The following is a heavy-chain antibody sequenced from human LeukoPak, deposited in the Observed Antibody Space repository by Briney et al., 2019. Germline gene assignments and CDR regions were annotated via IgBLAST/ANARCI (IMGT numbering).Heavy chain of an antibody. Sequence: GGSLRLSCAASGFTFSSYGMSWVRQAPGKGLEWVSAISGSGGSTYYADSVKGRFTISRDNSKNTLYLQMNSLRAEDTAVYYCAKDSGIAVASSLFDYWGQGTLVTVSS. CDR1: GFTFSSYG. CDR3: AKDSGIAVASSLFDY. CDR2: ISGSGGST. V-gene: IGHV3-23*01. D-gene: IGHD6-19*01. J-gene: IGHJ4*02.